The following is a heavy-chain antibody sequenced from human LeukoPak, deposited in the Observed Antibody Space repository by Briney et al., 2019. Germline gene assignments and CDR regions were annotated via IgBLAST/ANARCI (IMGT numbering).Heavy chain of an antibody. Sequence: PGGSLRLSCAASGFTFDDYAMHWVRQAPGKGLEWVSGTSWKSDRIGYADSVKGRFTISRDNAKNSLYLQMNSLRAEDTAVYYCAELGITMIGGVWGKGTTVTISS. CDR1: GFTFDDYA. CDR3: AELGITMIGGV. D-gene: IGHD3-10*02. J-gene: IGHJ6*04. V-gene: IGHV3-9*01. CDR2: TSWKSDRI.